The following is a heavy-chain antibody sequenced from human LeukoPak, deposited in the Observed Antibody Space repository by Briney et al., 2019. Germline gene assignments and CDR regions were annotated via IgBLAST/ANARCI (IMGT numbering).Heavy chain of an antibody. CDR2: MHTSGST. CDR1: GGSIRNYY. Sequence: SETLSLTCTVSGGSIRNYYWSWIRQPAGKGLEWIGRMHTSGSTNYNPSLKSRATMSVDTSKNQFSLKLSSVNVADTAVYYCARDYTSGYLDYWGQGTLVTVSS. V-gene: IGHV4-4*07. D-gene: IGHD6-19*01. CDR3: ARDYTSGYLDY. J-gene: IGHJ4*02.